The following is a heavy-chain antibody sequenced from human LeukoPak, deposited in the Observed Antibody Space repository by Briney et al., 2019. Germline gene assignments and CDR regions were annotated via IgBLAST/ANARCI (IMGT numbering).Heavy chain of an antibody. D-gene: IGHD6-19*01. J-gene: IGHJ5*02. CDR3: ARVGKQWLVLRGWFDP. V-gene: IGHV4-34*01. Sequence: SETLSLTCAVYGGSFSGYYWSWIRQPPGKGLEWIGEINHSGSTNYNPSLKSRVIISVDTSKNQFSLKLSSVTAADTAVYYCARVGKQWLVLRGWFDPWGQGTLVTVSS. CDR1: GGSFSGYY. CDR2: INHSGST.